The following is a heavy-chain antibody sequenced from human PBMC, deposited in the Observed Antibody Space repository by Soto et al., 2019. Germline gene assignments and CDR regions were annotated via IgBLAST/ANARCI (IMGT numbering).Heavy chain of an antibody. D-gene: IGHD6-13*01. Sequence: PSQTRSLTWAISGDSVSSNSAAWNWIRQSPSRGLEWLGRTYYRSKWYNDYAVSVKSRITINPDTSKNQFSLQLNSVTPEDTAVYYCARDQQLVSQNYYYYYGMDVWGQGTTVTVSS. CDR2: TYYRSKWYN. V-gene: IGHV6-1*01. CDR1: GDSVSSNSAA. CDR3: ARDQQLVSQNYYYYYGMDV. J-gene: IGHJ6*02.